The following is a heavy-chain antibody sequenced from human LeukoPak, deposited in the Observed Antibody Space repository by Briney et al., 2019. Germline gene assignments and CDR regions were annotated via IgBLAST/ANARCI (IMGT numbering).Heavy chain of an antibody. J-gene: IGHJ4*02. D-gene: IGHD4-17*01. CDR2: ISSSGSTI. Sequence: GGSLRLSCTAYGFTFSDYYMSWIRQAPGKGLEWVSYISSSGSTIYYADSVKGRFTISRDNAKNSLYLQMNSLRAEDTAVYYCARVTTVINTPFDYWGQGTLVTVSS. CDR1: GFTFSDYY. V-gene: IGHV3-11*04. CDR3: ARVTTVINTPFDY.